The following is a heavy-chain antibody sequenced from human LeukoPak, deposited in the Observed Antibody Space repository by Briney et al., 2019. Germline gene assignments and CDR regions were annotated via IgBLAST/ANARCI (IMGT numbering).Heavy chain of an antibody. CDR3: ARGRGYCSSTSCRFYYYYYMDV. J-gene: IGHJ6*03. D-gene: IGHD2-2*01. CDR1: GGSISSYY. CDR2: IYTSGST. Sequence: SETLSLTCTVSGGSISSYYWSWIRQPAGKGLEWIGRIYTSGSTNYNPSLKSRVTMSVDTSKNQFSLKLSSVTAADTAVYYCARGRGYCSSTSCRFYYYYYMDVWGKGTTVTVSS. V-gene: IGHV4-4*07.